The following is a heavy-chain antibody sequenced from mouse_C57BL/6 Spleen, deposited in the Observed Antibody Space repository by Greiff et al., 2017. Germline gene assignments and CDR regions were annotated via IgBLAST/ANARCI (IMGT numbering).Heavy chain of an antibody. Sequence: QVQLQQPGAELVRPGASVTLSCKASGYTFTDYEMHWVKQTPVHGLEWIGAIDPETGGTAYNQKFKGKAILTADKSSSTAYMELRSLTSEDSAVYYCTRCGGPEYYFDYWGQGTTLTVSS. CDR2: IDPETGGT. J-gene: IGHJ2*01. CDR3: TRCGGPEYYFDY. V-gene: IGHV1-15*01. CDR1: GYTFTDYE.